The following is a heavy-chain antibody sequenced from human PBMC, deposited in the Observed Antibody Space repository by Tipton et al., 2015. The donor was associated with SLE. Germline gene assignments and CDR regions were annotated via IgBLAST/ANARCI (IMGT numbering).Heavy chain of an antibody. CDR2: INHSGST. V-gene: IGHV4-34*01. J-gene: IGHJ4*02. CDR1: GGSFSGYY. D-gene: IGHD5-18*01. CDR3: ARRQLCLD. Sequence: TLSLTCAVYGGSFSGYYWSWIRQPPGKGLEWIGEINHSGSTNYNPSLKSRVTISVDTSKNQFSLILTYVTAADTAVYFCARRQLCLDWGQGTLVTVSS.